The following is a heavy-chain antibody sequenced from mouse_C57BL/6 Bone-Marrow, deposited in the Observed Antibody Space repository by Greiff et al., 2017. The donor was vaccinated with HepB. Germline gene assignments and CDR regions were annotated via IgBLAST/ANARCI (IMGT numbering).Heavy chain of an antibody. CDR3: AKNGHYYGSLYYAMDY. D-gene: IGHD1-1*01. J-gene: IGHJ4*01. Sequence: QVQLQQSGPGLVQPSQSLSITCTVSGFSLTSYGVHWVRQSPGKGLEWLGVIWRGGSTDYNAAFMSRLSITKDNSKSQVFFKMNSLQADDTAIYYCAKNGHYYGSLYYAMDYWGQGTSVTVSS. CDR2: IWRGGST. CDR1: GFSLTSYG. V-gene: IGHV2-5*01.